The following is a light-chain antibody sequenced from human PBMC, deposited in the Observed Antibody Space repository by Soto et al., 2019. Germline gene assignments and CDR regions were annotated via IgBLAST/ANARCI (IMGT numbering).Light chain of an antibody. Sequence: DIQMTQSPSSVSASVGDRVTITCRASQGINSWLAWYQQKPGKAPKLLIYAASTLQSGVPSRFSGSGSGTDFILTISSLQPEDFANYYCQQANSFPFTFGPGTKVDIK. V-gene: IGKV1D-12*01. CDR1: QGINSW. CDR3: QQANSFPFT. CDR2: AAS. J-gene: IGKJ3*01.